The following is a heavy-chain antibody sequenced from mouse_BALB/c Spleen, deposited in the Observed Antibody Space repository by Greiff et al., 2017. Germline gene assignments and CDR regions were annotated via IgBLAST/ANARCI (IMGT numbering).Heavy chain of an antibody. CDR2: SYPYNGGT. J-gene: IGHJ4*01. V-gene: IGHV1S29*02. D-gene: IGHD2-14*01. CDR3: AKANYRYDEGAMDY. CDR1: GYTFTDYN. Sequence: EVKLMESGPELVKPGASVKISCKASGYTFTDYNMHWVKQSHGKSLEWIGYSYPYNGGTGYNQKFKSKATLTVDNSSSTAYMELRSLTSEDSAVYYCAKANYRYDEGAMDYWGQGTSVTVSS.